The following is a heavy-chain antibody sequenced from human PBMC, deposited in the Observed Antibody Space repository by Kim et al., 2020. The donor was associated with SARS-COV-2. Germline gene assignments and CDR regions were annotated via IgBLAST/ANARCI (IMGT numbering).Heavy chain of an antibody. CDR2: IXGNGDTK. Sequence: GGSLRLSCAASGFRFGSYVMNWVRQAPGXGXELXASIXGNGDTKYFGDTVKGRFAISRDNSKNSVYLEMNXXXAEXTARYXCAIXSSYTWXPKGYWGQG. CDR3: AIXSSYTWXPKGY. D-gene: IGHD2-2*02. V-gene: IGHV3-23*01. J-gene: IGHJ4*02. CDR1: GFRFGSYV.